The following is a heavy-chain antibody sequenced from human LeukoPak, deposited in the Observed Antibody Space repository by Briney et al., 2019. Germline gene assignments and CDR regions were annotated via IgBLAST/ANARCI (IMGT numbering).Heavy chain of an antibody. J-gene: IGHJ4*02. Sequence: SETMSLTCSVSGGSISSYYWSWIQQPPGKGLEWIGYIYYSGSTNYNPSLESRVTISVDTSKNQFSLKLSSVTAADTAVYYCARRTKTTVLDYWGQGTLVTVSS. D-gene: IGHD4-17*01. CDR2: IYYSGST. CDR3: ARRTKTTVLDY. V-gene: IGHV4-59*08. CDR1: GGSISSYY.